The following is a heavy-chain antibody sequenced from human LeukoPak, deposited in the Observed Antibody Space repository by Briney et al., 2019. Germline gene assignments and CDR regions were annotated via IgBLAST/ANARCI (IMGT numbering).Heavy chain of an antibody. CDR1: GYTFTSYA. J-gene: IGHJ4*02. CDR2: INAGNGNT. D-gene: IGHD6-13*01. CDR3: ARVRDSSSWEGGFDY. V-gene: IGHV1-3*01. Sequence: ASVKVSCKASGYTFTSYAMNWVRQAPGQRLEWMGWINAGNGNTKYSQKFQGRVTITRDTSASTAYMELSSLRSEDTAVYYCARVRDSSSWEGGFDYWGQGTLVTVSS.